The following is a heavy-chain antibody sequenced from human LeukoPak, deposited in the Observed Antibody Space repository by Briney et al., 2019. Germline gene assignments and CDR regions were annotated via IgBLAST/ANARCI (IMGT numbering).Heavy chain of an antibody. V-gene: IGHV4-34*01. Sequence: SETLSLTCAVYGGSFSGYYWSWIRQPPGKGLEWIGEINHSGSTNYNPSLKSRVTISVDTSKNQFSPKLSSVTAADTAVYYCARAGTGYCSSTSCYLLLNWFDPWGQGTLVTVSS. CDR3: ARAGTGYCSSTSCYLLLNWFDP. J-gene: IGHJ5*02. D-gene: IGHD2-2*01. CDR2: INHSGST. CDR1: GGSFSGYY.